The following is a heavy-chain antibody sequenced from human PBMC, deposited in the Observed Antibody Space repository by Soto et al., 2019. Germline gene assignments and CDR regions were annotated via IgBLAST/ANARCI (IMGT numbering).Heavy chain of an antibody. Sequence: GGSLSLSCAASGFTFSSYAMHWVRQAPGKGLEWVAVISYDGSNKYYADSVKGRFTISRDNSMNTLYLQMNTLRAEDTAVYYCARAPASGAVYDYWGQGSLVIVSS. J-gene: IGHJ4*02. V-gene: IGHV3-30-3*01. CDR1: GFTFSSYA. D-gene: IGHD3-16*01. CDR3: ARAPASGAVYDY. CDR2: ISYDGSNK.